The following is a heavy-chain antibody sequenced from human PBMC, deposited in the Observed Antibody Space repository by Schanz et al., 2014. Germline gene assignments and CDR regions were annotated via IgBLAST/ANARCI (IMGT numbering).Heavy chain of an antibody. CDR3: ARDDRFVEWSLLGS. J-gene: IGHJ5*02. V-gene: IGHV1-2*06. Sequence: QVQLVQSGAEVKEPGASVKVSCKASGYTLPSYILKLFLPSPFQGLEWMGLINPNTGGTNFAQKFQGRVTMTRDTSITTAYMDLSGLRSDDTAVYYCARDDRFVEWSLLGSWGQGTLVTVSS. CDR1: GYTLPSYI. CDR2: INPNTGGT. D-gene: IGHD3-3*01.